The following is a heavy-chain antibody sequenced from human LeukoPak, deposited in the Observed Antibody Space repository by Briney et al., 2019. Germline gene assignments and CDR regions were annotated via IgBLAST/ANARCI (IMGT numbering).Heavy chain of an antibody. CDR3: AKESVAGTNGYFDY. CDR1: GFTFSSYW. V-gene: IGHV3-7*03. Sequence: GGSLRLSCAASGFTFSSYWMSWVRQAPGKGLEWVANIKQDGSEKYYVDSVKGRFTISRDNAKNSLYLQMNSLRAEDTAVYYCAKESVAGTNGYFDYWGQGTLVTVSS. J-gene: IGHJ4*02. CDR2: IKQDGSEK. D-gene: IGHD6-19*01.